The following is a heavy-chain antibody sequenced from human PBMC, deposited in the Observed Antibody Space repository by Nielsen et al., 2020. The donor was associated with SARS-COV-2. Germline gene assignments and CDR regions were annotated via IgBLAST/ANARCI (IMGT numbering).Heavy chain of an antibody. Sequence: WIRQPPGKGLEWVAAISGGAYSSFYADSVKGRFTISRDNSNNTVFLQMNSLRAEDSAEYYCTKGMWSVLTSSTPLYAFDIWGQGTVVTVSS. D-gene: IGHD2-8*02. CDR2: ISGGAYSS. CDR3: TKGMWSVLTSSTPLYAFDI. J-gene: IGHJ3*02. V-gene: IGHV3-23*01.